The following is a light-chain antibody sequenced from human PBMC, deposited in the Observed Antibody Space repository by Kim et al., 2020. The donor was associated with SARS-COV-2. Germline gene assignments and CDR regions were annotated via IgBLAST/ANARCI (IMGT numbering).Light chain of an antibody. CDR3: QQSYSVWT. Sequence: SASVGDRVTITCRASQSVSNYLNWYQQKPGKAPKLLISAASSLQSGVPSRFSGSGSGTDFTLTISSLQPEDFATYFCQQSYSVWTFGQGTKVDIK. CDR2: AAS. CDR1: QSVSNY. V-gene: IGKV1-39*01. J-gene: IGKJ1*01.